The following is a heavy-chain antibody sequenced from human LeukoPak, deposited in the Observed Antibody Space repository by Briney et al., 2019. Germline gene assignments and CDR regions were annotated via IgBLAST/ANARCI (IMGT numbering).Heavy chain of an antibody. V-gene: IGHV1-18*01. Sequence: ASVKVSCKASGYTFTSYGISWVRQAPGQGLEWMGWISAYNGNTNYAQKLQGRVTMTTDTSTSTAYMELRSLRSDDTAVYYCARVGRSCTGYTYHDYWGQGTLVTVSS. CDR3: ARVGRSCTGYTYHDY. CDR2: ISAYNGNT. D-gene: IGHD3/OR15-3a*01. J-gene: IGHJ4*02. CDR1: GYTFTSYG.